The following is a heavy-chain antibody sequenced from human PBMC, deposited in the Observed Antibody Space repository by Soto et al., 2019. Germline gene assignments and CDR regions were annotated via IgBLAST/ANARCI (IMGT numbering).Heavy chain of an antibody. Sequence: GGALRLSFAASGFTFSAYGMHWVRQAPGKGLEWVAVIWYDGSNKKYVDYAKGRFNTSRDNSKNTLYLQMKSTRAEDTAVYQCARDRTHTVRDYYGMDVWGQGTTVTVSS. CDR3: ARDRTHTVRDYYGMDV. D-gene: IGHD4-17*01. CDR2: IWYDGSNK. J-gene: IGHJ6*02. CDR1: GFTFSAYG. V-gene: IGHV3-33*01.